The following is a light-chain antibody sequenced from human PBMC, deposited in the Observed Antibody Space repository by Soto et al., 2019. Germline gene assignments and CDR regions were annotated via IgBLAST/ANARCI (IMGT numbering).Light chain of an antibody. CDR3: QQYFSYSNLYT. Sequence: DIPMTQSPSTLSSSVGDRVTITCRASQGISSWLAWYQQKPGRAHKLLMFDASNLESGVPSRFSGSGFGKEFTLTIGSLQPDDFATYCCQQYFSYSNLYTLGQGTKLEIQ. V-gene: IGKV1-5*01. CDR1: QGISSW. J-gene: IGKJ2*01. CDR2: DAS.